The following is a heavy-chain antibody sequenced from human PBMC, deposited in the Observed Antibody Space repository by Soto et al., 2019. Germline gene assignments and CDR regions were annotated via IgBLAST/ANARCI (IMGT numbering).Heavy chain of an antibody. Sequence: GASVKVSCKASGGTFSSYAISWVRQAPGQGLEWMGGIIPIFGTANYAQKFQGRVTITADESTSTAYMELSSLRSEDTAVYYCARSGFRQRFLEWLPENGFDYWGQGTLVTVSS. CDR3: ARSGFRQRFLEWLPENGFDY. J-gene: IGHJ4*02. CDR1: GGTFSSYA. V-gene: IGHV1-69*13. D-gene: IGHD3-3*01. CDR2: IIPIFGTA.